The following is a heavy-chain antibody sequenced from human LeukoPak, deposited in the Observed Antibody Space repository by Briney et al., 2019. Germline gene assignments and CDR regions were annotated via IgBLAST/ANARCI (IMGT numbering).Heavy chain of an antibody. Sequence: SSETLSLTCTVSGGPISSYYWSWIRQPPGKGLEWIGYIYYSGSTNYNPSLKSRVTISVDTSKNQFSLKLSSVTAADTAVYYCAREMGILWSSGGAFDIWGQGTMVTVSS. V-gene: IGHV4-59*01. D-gene: IGHD3-10*01. CDR1: GGPISSYY. CDR2: IYYSGST. J-gene: IGHJ3*02. CDR3: AREMGILWSSGGAFDI.